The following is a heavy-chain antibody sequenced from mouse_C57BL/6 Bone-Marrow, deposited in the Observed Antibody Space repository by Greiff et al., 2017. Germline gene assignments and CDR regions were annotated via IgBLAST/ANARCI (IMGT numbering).Heavy chain of an antibody. CDR2: ISSDGGST. V-gene: IGHV5-2*01. CDR1: EYAFPSHD. J-gene: IGHJ3*01. D-gene: IGHD3-2*02. Sequence: DVLLVESGGGLVQPGESLKLSCESNEYAFPSHDMSWVRKTPEKRLELVAAISSDGGSTYYPDTMESRFIISRDNTKKTLYLQMSSLRSEDTALYNCASHEGDSSGYWFAYWGQGTLVTVSA. CDR3: ASHEGDSSGYWFAY.